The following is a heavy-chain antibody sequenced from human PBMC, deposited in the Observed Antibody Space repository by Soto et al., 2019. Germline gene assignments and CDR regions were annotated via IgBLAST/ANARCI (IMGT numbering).Heavy chain of an antibody. J-gene: IGHJ6*02. D-gene: IGHD3-9*01. Sequence: GGSLRLSCAASGFTFSSYGMHWVRQAPGKGLEWVAVIWYDGSNKYYADSVKGRFTISRDNSKNTLYLQMNSLRAEDTAVYYCARDSYDILTGYYPPPPRPMDVWGQGTTVTVSS. CDR3: ARDSYDILTGYYPPPPRPMDV. V-gene: IGHV3-33*01. CDR1: GFTFSSYG. CDR2: IWYDGSNK.